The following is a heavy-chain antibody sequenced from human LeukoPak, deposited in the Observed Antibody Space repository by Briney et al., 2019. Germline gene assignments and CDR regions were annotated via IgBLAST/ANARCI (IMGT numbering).Heavy chain of an antibody. CDR2: ISGSGGST. Sequence: GSLKLPCAASGFTFNSQAMSWVRQAPGKGLEWVSAISGSGGSTYYADSVKGRFTISRDNSKNTLYLQMNSLRAEDTAVYYCAKDPVMGLRLGLYDYWGQGTLVTVSS. CDR1: GFTFNSQA. CDR3: AKDPVMGLRLGLYDY. D-gene: IGHD3-16*01. V-gene: IGHV3-23*01. J-gene: IGHJ4*02.